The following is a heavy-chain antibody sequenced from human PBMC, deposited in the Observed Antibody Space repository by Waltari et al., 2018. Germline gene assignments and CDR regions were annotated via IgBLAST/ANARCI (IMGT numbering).Heavy chain of an antibody. V-gene: IGHV4-39*07. J-gene: IGHJ3*02. CDR2: IYYRGST. D-gene: IGHD2-2*01. Sequence: QLQLQESGPGLVKPSKTLSLTCTVSGGSIRSSSDYWGWVRQPPGKGLAWIGSIYYRGSTYYTTFLKGRVTISVDASKIQFSLKLSCVTAADTAVYYCARGLIVVVPAATEDAFDIWGQGTMVTVSS. CDR3: ARGLIVVVPAATEDAFDI. CDR1: GGSIRSSSDY.